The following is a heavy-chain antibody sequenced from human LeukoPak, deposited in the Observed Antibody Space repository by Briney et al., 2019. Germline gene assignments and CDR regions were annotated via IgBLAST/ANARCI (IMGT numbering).Heavy chain of an antibody. V-gene: IGHV4-34*01. J-gene: IGHJ5*02. CDR3: ARGPDVLLWFGELYNWFDP. Sequence: SETLSFTCAVYGGSFSGYYWSWIRQPPGKGLEWIGEINHSGSTNYNPSLKSRVTISVDTSKNQFSLKLSSVTAADTAVYYCARGPDVLLWFGELYNWFDPWGQGTLVTVSS. CDR1: GGSFSGYY. CDR2: INHSGST. D-gene: IGHD3-10*01.